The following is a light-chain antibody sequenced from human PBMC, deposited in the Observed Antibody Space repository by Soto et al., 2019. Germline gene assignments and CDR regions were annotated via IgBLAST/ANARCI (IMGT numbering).Light chain of an antibody. J-gene: IGLJ3*02. CDR1: SSDVGGSNL. CDR2: DVI. V-gene: IGLV2-11*01. CDR3: CSYAGNSLWV. Sequence: QSALTQPRSVSGSPGQSVTISCTGTSSDVGGSNLVSWYQQHAGRAPKLVIYDVIKRPSGVPDRSSGSKSGNTASLTISGLQVEDEADYYCCSYAGNSLWVFGGGTKLTVL.